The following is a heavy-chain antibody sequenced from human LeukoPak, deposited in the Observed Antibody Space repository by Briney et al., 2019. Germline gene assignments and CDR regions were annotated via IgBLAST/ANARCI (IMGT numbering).Heavy chain of an antibody. CDR3: ARGGYSSSWYYGY. V-gene: IGHV3-21*01. CDR2: ISSSGSYI. Sequence: GGSLRLSCAASGFTFSSYSMNWVRQAPGKGLEWVSSISSSGSYIYYADSVKGRFTISRDNAKNSLYLQMNSLRAEDTAVYYCARGGYSSSWYYGYWGQGTLVTVSS. D-gene: IGHD6-13*01. J-gene: IGHJ4*02. CDR1: GFTFSSYS.